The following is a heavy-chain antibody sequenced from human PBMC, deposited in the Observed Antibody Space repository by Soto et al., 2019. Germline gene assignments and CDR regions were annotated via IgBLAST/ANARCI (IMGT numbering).Heavy chain of an antibody. CDR1: GFTFGTYA. D-gene: IGHD6-19*01. Sequence: RRLSCAASGFTFGTYAMNWVRQAPGKGLEWVSSTPGSGGSAYYADSVRGRFTISRDNSKNTVYLQLDSLRPEDSAIYYCAKGGSSGWFYFDFWGQGTQVTVSS. CDR2: TPGSGGSA. V-gene: IGHV3-23*01. CDR3: AKGGSSGWFYFDF. J-gene: IGHJ4*02.